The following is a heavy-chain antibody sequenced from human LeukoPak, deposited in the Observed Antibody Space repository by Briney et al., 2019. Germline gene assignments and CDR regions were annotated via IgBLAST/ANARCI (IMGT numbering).Heavy chain of an antibody. D-gene: IGHD3-3*01. CDR1: GFTFSSYA. V-gene: IGHV3-23*01. CDR3: AKDLMTGRFLEWLLFMYDY. J-gene: IGHJ4*02. Sequence: GGSLRLSCAASGFTFSSYAMSWVRQAPGKGLEWVSAISGSGGSTYYADSVKGRFTISRDNSKNTLYLQMNSLRAEDTAVYYCAKDLMTGRFLEWLLFMYDYWGQGTLATVFS. CDR2: ISGSGGST.